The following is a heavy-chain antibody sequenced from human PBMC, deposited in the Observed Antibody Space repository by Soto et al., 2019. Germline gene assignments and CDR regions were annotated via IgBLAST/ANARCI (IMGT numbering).Heavy chain of an antibody. V-gene: IGHV3-23*01. CDR3: ARSLRGVIIDFDS. D-gene: IGHD3-10*01. CDR2: ISDTTDNT. CDR1: GFTFSSNA. Sequence: EVPLLESGGGLVQPGGSLRLSCAASGFTFSSNAMSWVRQAPGKGLEWVSAISDTTDNTYYADSVKGRFTISRDNSKNTLYLQMNSLRAEDTALYYCARSLRGVIIDFDSWGQGTLVTVSS. J-gene: IGHJ4*02.